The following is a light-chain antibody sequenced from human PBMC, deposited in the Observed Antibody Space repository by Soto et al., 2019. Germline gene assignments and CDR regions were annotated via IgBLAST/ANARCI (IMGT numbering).Light chain of an antibody. CDR1: QSLSSN. Sequence: IVMTQSPSTLSVSPGERATLSCRASQSLSSNLAWYQQKPGQAPRLLIYGASTRATGIPARFSGSGSGTEFALTISSLQSEDFALYYCQQYINWPRTFGQGTKVDIK. V-gene: IGKV3-15*01. CDR2: GAS. J-gene: IGKJ1*01. CDR3: QQYINWPRT.